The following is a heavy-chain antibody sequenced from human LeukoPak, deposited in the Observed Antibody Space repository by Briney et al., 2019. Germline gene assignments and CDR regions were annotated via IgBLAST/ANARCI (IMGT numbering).Heavy chain of an antibody. CDR1: GFTFSSYG. J-gene: IGHJ4*02. CDR2: ISGSGGST. D-gene: IGHD4-17*01. Sequence: GGTLRLSCAASGFTFSSYGMSWVRQAPGKGLEWVSAISGSGGSTYYADSVKGRFTISRDNSKNTLYLQMNSLRAEDTAVYYCAKGTDPEYDDYALEPYDYWGQGTLVTVSS. CDR3: AKGTDPEYDDYALEPYDY. V-gene: IGHV3-23*01.